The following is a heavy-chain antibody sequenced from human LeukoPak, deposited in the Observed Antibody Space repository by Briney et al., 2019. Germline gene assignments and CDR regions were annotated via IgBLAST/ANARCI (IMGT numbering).Heavy chain of an antibody. D-gene: IGHD4-17*01. Sequence: PGGSLRLSCAASGFTLSTYAMSWVRQTPGKGPEWVAATSSSDAGTYHADSVKGRFTISRDDSKSTAYLQMNSLKTEDTAVYYCTRHDDYAFSPDLDYWGQGTLVTVSS. CDR1: GFTLSTYA. V-gene: IGHV3-23*01. CDR3: TRHDDYAFSPDLDY. CDR2: TSSSDAGT. J-gene: IGHJ4*02.